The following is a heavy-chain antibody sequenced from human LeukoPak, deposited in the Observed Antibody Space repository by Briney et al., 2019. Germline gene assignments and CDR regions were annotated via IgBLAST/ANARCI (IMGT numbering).Heavy chain of an antibody. CDR1: GYIFTKYG. D-gene: IGHD3-3*01. Sequence: ASVKVSCKASGYIFTKYGVSWVRQAPGQGLEWMGGIIPIFGTANYAQKFQGRVTITTDESTSTAYMELSSLRSEDTAVYYCARGSVLRSLEWLSYFDYWGQGTLVTVSS. J-gene: IGHJ4*02. CDR3: ARGSVLRSLEWLSYFDY. CDR2: IIPIFGTA. V-gene: IGHV1-69*05.